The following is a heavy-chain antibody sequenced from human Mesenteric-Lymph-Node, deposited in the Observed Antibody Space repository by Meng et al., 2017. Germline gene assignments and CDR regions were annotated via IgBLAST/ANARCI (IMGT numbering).Heavy chain of an antibody. CDR2: ISPLFHTA. CDR1: GGTFGNYG. V-gene: IGHV1-69*05. D-gene: IGHD3-22*01. J-gene: IGHJ5*02. Sequence: VQLVQAGAEVKKPWSSVKVSCRPSGGTFGNYGISWVRQAPGQGLEWMGGISPLFHTAEYAQNFQGRVTLTTDESTSTAYMELSSLRSDDAAVYYCARDRYFDSRGYLTKTWFDPWGQGTLVTVSS. CDR3: ARDRYFDSRGYLTKTWFDP.